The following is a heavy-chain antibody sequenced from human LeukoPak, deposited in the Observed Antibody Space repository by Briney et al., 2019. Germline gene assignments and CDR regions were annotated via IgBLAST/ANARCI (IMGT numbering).Heavy chain of an antibody. V-gene: IGHV4-39*01. CDR1: GGSISSSTYY. J-gene: IGHJ4*02. D-gene: IGHD2-8*01. Sequence: SETLSLTCTVSGGSISSSTYYWGWLRQPPGKGLEWFGSIYYSGSTYYNPSLKSRVTISVDTSKNHFSLRLSSVTAADTAVYYCASQNRYCTNGVCFNYFDYWGQGTLVTVSS. CDR2: IYYSGST. CDR3: ASQNRYCTNGVCFNYFDY.